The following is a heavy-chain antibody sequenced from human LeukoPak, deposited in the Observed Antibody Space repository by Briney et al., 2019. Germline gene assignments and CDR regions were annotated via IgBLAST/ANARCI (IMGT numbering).Heavy chain of an antibody. CDR3: ARVRALGGSYHALDY. CDR2: INPNSGGT. V-gene: IGHV1-2*06. CDR1: GYTFTGYY. Sequence: GASVKVSCKASGYTFTGYYMHWVRQALGQGLEWMGRINPNSGGTNYAQKFQGRVTMTRDTSISTAYMELSRLRSDDTAVYYCARVRALGGSYHALDYWGQGTLVTVSS. J-gene: IGHJ4*02. D-gene: IGHD1-26*01.